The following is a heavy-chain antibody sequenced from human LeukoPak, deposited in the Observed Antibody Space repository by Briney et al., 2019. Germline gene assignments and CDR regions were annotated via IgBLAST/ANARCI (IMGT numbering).Heavy chain of an antibody. J-gene: IGHJ6*03. Sequence: PSETLSLTCTVSGGSISSYYWSWIRQPAGKGLEWIGRIETSGNTNYKPSLKSRVTMSVDTSKNQFSLKLSSVTAADTAVYYCARRDSGWAYYYYYMDVWGKGTTVTISS. CDR3: ARRDSGWAYYYYYMDV. CDR2: IETSGNT. D-gene: IGHD6-19*01. V-gene: IGHV4-4*07. CDR1: GGSISSYY.